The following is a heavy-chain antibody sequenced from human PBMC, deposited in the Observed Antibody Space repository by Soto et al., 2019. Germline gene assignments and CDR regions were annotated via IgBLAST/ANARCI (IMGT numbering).Heavy chain of an antibody. V-gene: IGHV3-30*03. CDR2: ISYDGSNE. CDR3: XXDIXXXXXFVXWYPPKGMDV. CDR1: GXNFDTFA. D-gene: IGHD3-3*01. J-gene: IGHJ6*02. Sequence: QVHXVESGGGVVQPGRSLRLSCVASGXNFDTFAMNWVRQXPXXXLXWVAVISYDGSNEFYVDSVKGRFTISRDNDKNTLYLQMNSLRPEDTXVXXXXXDIXXXXXFVXWYPPKGMDVWGQGTTVTVSS.